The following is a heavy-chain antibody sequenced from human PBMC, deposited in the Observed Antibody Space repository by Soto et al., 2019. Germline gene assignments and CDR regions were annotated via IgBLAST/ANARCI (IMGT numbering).Heavy chain of an antibody. CDR1: GYSFTTYA. D-gene: IGHD1-1*01. J-gene: IGHJ3*02. V-gene: IGHV1-3*01. CDR2: INADNGDT. Sequence: KYVQSGAEVKNPGASVKVSCKTSGYSFTTYAMHWVRQAPGQGLEWMGRINADNGDTTFSQKFQGRVTIVRDTSASTVYMELSSLRSEDTAVYYCAGLWNEHYLGVFDIWGQGTMVVVSS. CDR3: AGLWNEHYLGVFDI.